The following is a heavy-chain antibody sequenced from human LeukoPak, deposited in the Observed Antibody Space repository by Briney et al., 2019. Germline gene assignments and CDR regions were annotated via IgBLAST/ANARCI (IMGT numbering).Heavy chain of an antibody. CDR2: ISAYNGDT. Sequence: ASVKVSCKASGYTFTNYGINWVRQAPGQGLEWMGWISAYNGDTNYAQKLQGRVTMTTDTSTSTAYMELRSLRSDDTAVYYCARDSASGSYYNGDYWGQGTLVTVSS. CDR3: ARDSASGSYYNGDY. CDR1: GYTFTNYG. V-gene: IGHV1-18*01. J-gene: IGHJ4*02. D-gene: IGHD3-10*01.